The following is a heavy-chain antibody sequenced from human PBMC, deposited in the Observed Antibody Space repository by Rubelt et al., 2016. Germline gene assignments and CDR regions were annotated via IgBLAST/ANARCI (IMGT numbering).Heavy chain of an antibody. Sequence: IWYDGSNKFYADSVKGRFSISKDNSKNTLYLQMNSLRAEDTAVYYCAREHRYCSGGSCVAFDIWGHGTGVTVSS. CDR2: IWYDGSNK. D-gene: IGHD2-15*01. J-gene: IGHJ3*02. V-gene: IGHV3-33*01. CDR3: AREHRYCSGGSCVAFDI.